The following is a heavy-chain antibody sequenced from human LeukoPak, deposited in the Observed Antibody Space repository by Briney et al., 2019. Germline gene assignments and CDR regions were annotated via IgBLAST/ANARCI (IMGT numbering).Heavy chain of an antibody. CDR3: ARAGVNYYYYMDV. J-gene: IGHJ6*03. D-gene: IGHD3-10*01. CDR2: INPSGGSA. V-gene: IGHV1-46*01. CDR1: GYTFSSNH. Sequence: ASVKVSCKASGYTFSSNHIHWVRQAPGQGLEWMGVINPSGGSATHAQKFQGRVTMTSDTSTSTVYMELSSLRSEDTAVYYCARAGVNYYYYMDVWGKGTTVTISS.